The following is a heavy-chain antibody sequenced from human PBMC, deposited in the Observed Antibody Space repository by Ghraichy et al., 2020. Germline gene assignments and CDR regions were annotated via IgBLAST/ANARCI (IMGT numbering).Heavy chain of an antibody. CDR1: GYTFTSYY. D-gene: IGHD6-19*01. CDR2: INPSGGST. J-gene: IGHJ6*02. Sequence: ASVKVSCKASGYTFTSYYMHWVRQAPGQGLEWMGIINPSGGSTSYAQKFQGRVTMTRDTSTSTVYMELSSLRSEDTAVYYCARDLPSYPSIYSSGWYLGGNYYYGMDVWGQGTTVTVSS. CDR3: ARDLPSYPSIYSSGWYLGGNYYYGMDV. V-gene: IGHV1-46*01.